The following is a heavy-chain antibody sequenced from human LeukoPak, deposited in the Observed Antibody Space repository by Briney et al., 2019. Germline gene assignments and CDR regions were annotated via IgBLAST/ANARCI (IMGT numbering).Heavy chain of an antibody. J-gene: IGHJ4*02. D-gene: IGHD3-16*02. CDR2: IKQDGSEK. CDR1: GFTFSSYW. V-gene: IGHV3-7*01. Sequence: PGGSLRLSCAASGFTFSSYWMSWVRQAPGKGLEWVANIKQDGSEKYYVDSVKGRFTISRDNAKNSLYLQMNSPRAEDTAVYYCARVFVWGSYRSHFDYWGQGTLVTVSS. CDR3: ARVFVWGSYRSHFDY.